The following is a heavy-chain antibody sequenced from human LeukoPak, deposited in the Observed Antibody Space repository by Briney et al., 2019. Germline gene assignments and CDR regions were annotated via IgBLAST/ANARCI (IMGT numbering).Heavy chain of an antibody. CDR2: ISSSSSYI. CDR1: GFTFSSYR. CDR3: AKDQRRDDVLTGSFSD. J-gene: IGHJ4*02. Sequence: GGSLRLSCAAAGFTFSSYRMNWVRQAPGKGLEWVSSISSSSSYIYYADSVKGRFTISRDNAKNSLYLQMNSLRAEDTAVYNCAKDQRRDDVLTGSFSDWGQGTLVTVSS. D-gene: IGHD3-9*01. V-gene: IGHV3-21*01.